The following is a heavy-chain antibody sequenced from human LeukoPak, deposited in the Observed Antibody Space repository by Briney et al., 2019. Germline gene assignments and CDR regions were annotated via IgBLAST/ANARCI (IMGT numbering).Heavy chain of an antibody. Sequence: SETLSLTCAVYGESFSAYSWNWIRQSPGKGLEWIGEINHSGSANYNPSLKSRVTISVDTSKNQTSKRQFSLKLNSVTAADTAVYYCTRERSTPGINWFDPWGQGTLVTVSS. CDR1: GESFSAYS. CDR2: INHSGSA. CDR3: TRERSTPGINWFDP. D-gene: IGHD2-2*01. V-gene: IGHV4-34*01. J-gene: IGHJ5*02.